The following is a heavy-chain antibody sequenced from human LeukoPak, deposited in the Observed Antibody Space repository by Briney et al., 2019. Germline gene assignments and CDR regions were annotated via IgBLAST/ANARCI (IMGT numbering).Heavy chain of an antibody. V-gene: IGHV4-59*12. D-gene: IGHD3-9*01. J-gene: IGHJ4*02. Sequence: SETLSLTCTVSGGSISSYYWSWIRQPPGKGLEWMGSIYYSGSTYYHPSFKSRLTISQDTSKNQFSLRLSSVTAADTAVYYCVRDGRNFDVDYWGQGILVTVSS. CDR2: IYYSGST. CDR3: VRDGRNFDVDY. CDR1: GGSISSYY.